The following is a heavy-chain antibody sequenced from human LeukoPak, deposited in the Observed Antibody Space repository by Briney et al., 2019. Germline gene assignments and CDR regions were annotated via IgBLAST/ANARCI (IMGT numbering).Heavy chain of an antibody. CDR3: ARGSTHIVVVPAAMENWFDP. CDR2: ISAYNGNT. CDR1: GYTFTSNG. Sequence: ASVKVSCKASGYTFTSNGISWVRQAPGQGLEWMGWISAYNGNTNYEQKLQGRVTMTTDTSTSTAYMELRSLRSDDTAVYYCARGSTHIVVVPAAMENWFDPWGQGTLVTVSS. V-gene: IGHV1-18*01. J-gene: IGHJ5*02. D-gene: IGHD2-2*01.